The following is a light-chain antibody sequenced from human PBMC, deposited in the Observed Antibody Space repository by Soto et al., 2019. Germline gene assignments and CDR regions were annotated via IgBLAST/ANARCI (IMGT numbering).Light chain of an antibody. J-gene: IGLJ3*02. CDR2: EVS. CDR1: SSDVGSYNR. V-gene: IGLV2-18*02. Sequence: HSALTQPPSVSGSPGQSVTISCTGTSSDVGSYNRVSWYQQPPGTAPKLMIYEVSNRPSGVPDRFSGSKSGNTASLTISGLQTEDEADYYCSSYTSSRSWVFGLGTKLNVL. CDR3: SSYTSSRSWV.